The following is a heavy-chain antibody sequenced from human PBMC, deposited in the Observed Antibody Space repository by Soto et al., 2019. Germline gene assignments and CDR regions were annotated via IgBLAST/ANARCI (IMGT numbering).Heavy chain of an antibody. V-gene: IGHV1-18*01. J-gene: IGHJ5*02. CDR3: ARAPYRFYHIVSHWFGP. D-gene: IGHD2-21*01. CDR2: ISAYNDNT. Sequence: SWVRQAPGQGLEWMGWISAYNDNTNYAQKFQDRVSLTTDTSTNTAYLELRSLRFDDTALYYCARAPYRFYHIVSHWFGPWGQGTLVTVSS.